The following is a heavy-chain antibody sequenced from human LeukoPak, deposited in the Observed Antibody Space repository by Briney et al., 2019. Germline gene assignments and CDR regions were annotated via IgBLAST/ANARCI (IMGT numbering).Heavy chain of an antibody. CDR1: GDSISDYH. CDR2: VINSGVT. Sequence: SETLSLTCTVSGDSISDYHWSWIRQPAGKGLEWIGRVINSGVTNYNPSLNSRVTISVDRSKNQFSLRLTSVTAADTAVYYCGTSEVGSSSYESYDYWGQGTQVTVSA. D-gene: IGHD1-26*01. J-gene: IGHJ4*02. V-gene: IGHV4-4*07. CDR3: GTSEVGSSSYESYDY.